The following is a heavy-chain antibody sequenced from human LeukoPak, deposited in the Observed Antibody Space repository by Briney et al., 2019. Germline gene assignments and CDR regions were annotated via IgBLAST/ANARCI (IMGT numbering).Heavy chain of an antibody. D-gene: IGHD1-26*01. CDR2: INYSGIT. V-gene: IGHV4-39*07. J-gene: IGHJ4*02. CDR1: GGSIIITTYY. CDR3: VRGRWISGSYYNFDS. Sequence: SETLSLTCSVSGGSIIITTYYWGWIRQPPGKGLEWIATINYSGITHYNPSLKSRATISADTSNNQFSLKLNSVTAADTAVYHCVRGRWISGSYYNFDSWGQGALVTVSS.